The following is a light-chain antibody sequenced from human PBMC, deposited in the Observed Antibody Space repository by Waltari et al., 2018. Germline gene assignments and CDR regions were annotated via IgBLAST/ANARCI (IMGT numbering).Light chain of an antibody. V-gene: IGKV4-1*01. CDR3: QQYYSTPWT. Sequence: DIVMTQSPDSLSVSLGERATINCRSSQSVLYTSLNKNYLAWYQQKPGHPPKLLIYWASTREAGVPDRFSGGGSGTDCPLTISSLQAEDGAVYYCQQYYSTPWTFGQGTQVEVK. CDR1: QSVLYTSLNKNY. CDR2: WAS. J-gene: IGKJ1*01.